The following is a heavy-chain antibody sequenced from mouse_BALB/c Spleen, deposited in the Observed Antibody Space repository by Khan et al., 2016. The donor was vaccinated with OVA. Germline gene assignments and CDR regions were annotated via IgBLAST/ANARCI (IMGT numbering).Heavy chain of an antibody. V-gene: IGHV1-7*01. J-gene: IGHJ2*01. CDR1: GYTFTTYW. CDR2: INPTSGYT. CDR3: TRDRIDY. Sequence: QVHVKQSGAELAKPGASVKMSCKASGYTFTTYWMHWVKQRPGQGLEWIGYINPTSGYTDYNEKFKDRATLSADKSSSTAYMQLSSLTSEDSAVYYCTRDRIDYWGQGTTLRVSS.